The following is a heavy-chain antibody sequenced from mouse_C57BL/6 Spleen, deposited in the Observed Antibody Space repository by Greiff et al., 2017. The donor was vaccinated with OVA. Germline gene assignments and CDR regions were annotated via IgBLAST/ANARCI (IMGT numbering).Heavy chain of an antibody. CDR2: ISYDGSN. Sequence: EVQLQESGPGLVKPSQSLSLTCSVTGYSITSGYYWNWIRQFPGNKLEWMGYISYDGSNNYNPSLKNRISITRDTSKNQFFLKLNSVTTEDTATYYRARAGLRQDAMDYWGQGTSVTVSS. D-gene: IGHD2-4*01. CDR3: ARAGLRQDAMDY. V-gene: IGHV3-6*01. CDR1: GYSITSGYY. J-gene: IGHJ4*01.